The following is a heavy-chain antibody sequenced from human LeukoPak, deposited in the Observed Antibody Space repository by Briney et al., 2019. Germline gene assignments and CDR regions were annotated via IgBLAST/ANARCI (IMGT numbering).Heavy chain of an antibody. J-gene: IGHJ4*02. CDR1: GFIFSDYY. CDR3: ARDRVGSADFWSGYYTGTFDY. D-gene: IGHD3-3*01. Sequence: GGSLRLSCAASGFIFSDYYMSWIRQAPGKGLEWVSYDSVKGRFTISRDNAKNSLYLQMNSLRPEDTAVYYCARDRVGSADFWSGYYTGTFDYWGQGTLGTVSS. V-gene: IGHV3-11*04.